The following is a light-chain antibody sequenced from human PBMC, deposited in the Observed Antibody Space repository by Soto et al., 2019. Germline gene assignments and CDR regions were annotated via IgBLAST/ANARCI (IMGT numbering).Light chain of an antibody. Sequence: EIVLTQSPATLSLSPGERATLSCRASQSVSRYLAWYQQKPGQAPRLLIYDASNRATGIPARFSGSGSGTDFTLTISSLEPEDFAVYYCQQRSNWLPLTFGGGNKVEIK. J-gene: IGKJ4*01. CDR2: DAS. V-gene: IGKV3-11*01. CDR1: QSVSRY. CDR3: QQRSNWLPLT.